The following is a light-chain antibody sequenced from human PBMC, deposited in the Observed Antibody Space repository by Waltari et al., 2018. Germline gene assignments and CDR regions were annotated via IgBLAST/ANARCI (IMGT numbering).Light chain of an antibody. Sequence: SSELTQDPAVSVALGQTVRITCQGASLRRSYASWYQQKPGQAPILVIYGKTNRPSGIPDRFSGSTSRNTASLTITGAQAEDEADYYCFSRDSSGNLGVFGGGTKLTVL. CDR3: FSRDSSGNLGV. J-gene: IGLJ3*02. CDR2: GKT. V-gene: IGLV3-19*01. CDR1: SLRRSY.